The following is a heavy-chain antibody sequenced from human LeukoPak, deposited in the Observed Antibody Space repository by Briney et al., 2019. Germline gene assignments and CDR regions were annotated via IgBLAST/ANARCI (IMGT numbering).Heavy chain of an antibody. J-gene: IGHJ4*02. CDR3: ARLPRGGDIDY. CDR2: IYYSGST. CDR1: GASISSSNDY. D-gene: IGHD2-21*01. V-gene: IGHV4-39*01. Sequence: SETLSLTCTVSGASISSSNDYWGWIRQPPGKGLEWIGTIYYSGSTYYNPSLKSRVTISVDTSKNQFSLKLSSVTAADTAVYYCARLPRGGDIDYWGQGTLVTVSS.